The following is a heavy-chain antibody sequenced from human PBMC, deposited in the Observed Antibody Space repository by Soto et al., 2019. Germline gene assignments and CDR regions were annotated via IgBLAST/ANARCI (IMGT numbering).Heavy chain of an antibody. CDR3: ATECVVVPVAILVYSSGWSEPA. CDR2: ISGSGGST. J-gene: IGHJ5*02. D-gene: IGHD2-2*01. CDR1: GFTFSIYA. V-gene: IGHV3-23*01. Sequence: GGSLRLSCAASGFTFSIYAMSWVRQAPGKGLEWVSAISGSGGSTYYAGSVKGRFTISRDNSNNTLYLQMNSLRAEDTAVYYCATECVVVPVAILVYSSGWSEPAWGQGTLVTVSS.